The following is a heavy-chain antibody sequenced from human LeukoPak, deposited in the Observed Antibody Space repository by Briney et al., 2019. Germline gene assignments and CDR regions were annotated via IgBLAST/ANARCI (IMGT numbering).Heavy chain of an antibody. Sequence: ASVEVSCKASGYTFTGYYMHWVRQAPGQGLEWMGRINPNSGGTNYAQKFQGRVTMTRDTSISTAYMELSRLRSDDTAVYYCARREMATIHFLGDDYWGQGTLVTVSS. CDR2: INPNSGGT. J-gene: IGHJ4*02. CDR3: ARREMATIHFLGDDY. V-gene: IGHV1-2*06. CDR1: GYTFTGYY. D-gene: IGHD5-24*01.